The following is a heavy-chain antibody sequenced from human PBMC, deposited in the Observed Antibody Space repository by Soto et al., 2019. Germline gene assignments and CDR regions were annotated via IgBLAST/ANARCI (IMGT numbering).Heavy chain of an antibody. CDR3: ARDSPPEDY. CDR2: ISAYNGHT. Sequence: ASGKVSCKATGYTFTSYAISWLRQAPGQGLEWMGWISAYNGHTHYAQKLQGRVTMTTDTSTSTAYMELRSLRSDDTAVYYCARDSPPEDYWGPGPLVTGSS. CDR1: GYTFTSYA. V-gene: IGHV1-18*01. J-gene: IGHJ4*02.